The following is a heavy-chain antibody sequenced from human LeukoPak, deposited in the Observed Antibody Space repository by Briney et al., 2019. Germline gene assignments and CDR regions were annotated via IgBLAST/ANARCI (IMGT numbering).Heavy chain of an antibody. V-gene: IGHV3-30*18. CDR1: GFTFSSYG. CDR2: ISYDGSNK. D-gene: IGHD2-8*01. CDR3: AKDSSGTHVDH. J-gene: IGHJ4*02. Sequence: PGGSLRLSCAAAGFTFSSYGMHWVRQAPGKGLEWVAVISYDGSNKNYADSVKGRFTISRDNSKNTLYVQMNSLRVEDTAVYYAAKDSSGTHVDHWGQGAQVTVSS.